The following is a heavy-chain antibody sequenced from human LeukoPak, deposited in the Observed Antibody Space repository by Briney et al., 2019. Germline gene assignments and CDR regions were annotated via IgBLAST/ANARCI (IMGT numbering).Heavy chain of an antibody. CDR2: MSNSGSII. D-gene: IGHD3-10*01. Sequence: GGSLRLSCEASGFSFADHYMSWIRQAPGKGLDWVSYMSNSGSIIYYADSVKGRFTISRDNTKTFLYLQMNSLRDEDTAVYYCARLGFGEYYFYYYMDVWGKGTAVTVSS. CDR1: GFSFADHY. V-gene: IGHV3-11*01. CDR3: ARLGFGEYYFYYYMDV. J-gene: IGHJ6*03.